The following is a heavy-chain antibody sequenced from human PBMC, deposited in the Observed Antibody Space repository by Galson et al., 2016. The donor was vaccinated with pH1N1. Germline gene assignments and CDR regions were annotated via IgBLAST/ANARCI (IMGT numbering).Heavy chain of an antibody. CDR3: ARNGNYYDSSGYYYSRVWAFDI. V-gene: IGHV4-31*03. D-gene: IGHD3-22*01. CDR1: GGSISSGGYY. CDR2: IYYSGST. J-gene: IGHJ3*02. Sequence: TLSLTCTVSGGSISSGGYYWSWIRQHPGKGLEWIGYIYYSGSTYYNPSLKSRVTISVDTSKNQFSLKLSSVTAADTAVYYCARNGNYYDSSGYYYSRVWAFDIWGQGTMVTVSS.